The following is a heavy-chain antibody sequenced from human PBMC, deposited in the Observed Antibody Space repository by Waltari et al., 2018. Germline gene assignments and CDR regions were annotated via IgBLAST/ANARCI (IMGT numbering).Heavy chain of an antibody. CDR2: ISYDGINK. D-gene: IGHD2-2*01. Sequence: QVQLVESGGGVVQPGRSLRVSGAASGFTCSSNGMPGVRTAPGKGREWVAVISYDGINKYYADSVKGRFTISRDNSKNTLYLQMNSLRAEDTAVYYCAKSEDCSSTSCYADEYFQHWGQGTLVTVSS. CDR3: AKSEDCSSTSCYADEYFQH. V-gene: IGHV3-30*18. J-gene: IGHJ1*01. CDR1: GFTCSSNG.